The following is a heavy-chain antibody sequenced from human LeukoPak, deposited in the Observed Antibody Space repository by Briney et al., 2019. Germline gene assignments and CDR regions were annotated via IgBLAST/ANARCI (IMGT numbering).Heavy chain of an antibody. D-gene: IGHD3-10*01. CDR3: ARSRFQMVRGVTGTFYYYYGMDV. Sequence: TSETLSLTCTVSGGSISSSSYYWGWIRQPPGKGLEWIGSIYYSGSTYYNPSLKSRVTISVDTSKNQFSLKLSSVTAADTAVYYCARSRFQMVRGVTGTFYYYYGMDVWGQGTTVTVSS. V-gene: IGHV4-39*07. CDR1: GGSISSSSYY. J-gene: IGHJ6*02. CDR2: IYYSGST.